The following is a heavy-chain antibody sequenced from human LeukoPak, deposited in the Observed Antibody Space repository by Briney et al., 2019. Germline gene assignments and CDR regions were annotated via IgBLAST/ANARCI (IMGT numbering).Heavy chain of an antibody. CDR2: ISGSGGST. V-gene: IGHV3-23*01. Sequence: GGSLRLSCAASGFTFSSYAMSWVRQAPGKGLEWVSAISGSGGSTYYADSVKGRFTISRDNSKNTLYLQMNSLRAEDTAVYYCAREIHALGRFFGVASPRDAFDIWGQGTMVTVSS. J-gene: IGHJ3*02. CDR1: GFTFSSYA. CDR3: AREIHALGRFFGVASPRDAFDI. D-gene: IGHD3-3*01.